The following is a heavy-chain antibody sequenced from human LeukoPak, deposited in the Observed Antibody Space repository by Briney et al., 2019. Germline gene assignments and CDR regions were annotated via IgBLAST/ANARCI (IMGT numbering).Heavy chain of an antibody. CDR1: GYTFTGYY. D-gene: IGHD1-26*01. Sequence: ASVKVSCKASGYTFTGYYMHWVRQAPGQGLEWMGRINPNSGGTNYAQKFQGRVTMTRDTSISTAYMELSRLRSDDTAVYYCANGVGGAATPLDYWGQGTLVPVSS. J-gene: IGHJ4*02. CDR2: INPNSGGT. V-gene: IGHV1-2*06. CDR3: ANGVGGAATPLDY.